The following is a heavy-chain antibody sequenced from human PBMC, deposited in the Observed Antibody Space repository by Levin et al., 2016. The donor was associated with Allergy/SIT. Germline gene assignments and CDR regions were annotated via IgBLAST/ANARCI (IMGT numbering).Heavy chain of an antibody. D-gene: IGHD4-23*01. CDR3: ARWRAAVVGPNYGMDV. V-gene: IGHV1-69*13. CDR1: GGTFSSYA. Sequence: SVKVSCKASGGTFSSYAISWVRQAPGQGLEWMGGIIPIFGTANYAQKFQGRVTITADESTSTAYMELSSLRSEDTAVYYCARWRAAVVGPNYGMDVWGQGTTGHRLL. CDR2: IIPIFGTA. J-gene: IGHJ6*02.